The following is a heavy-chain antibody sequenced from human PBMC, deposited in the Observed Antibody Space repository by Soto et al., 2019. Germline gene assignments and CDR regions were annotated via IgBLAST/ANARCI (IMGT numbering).Heavy chain of an antibody. CDR1: GYSFTSYW. J-gene: IGHJ6*02. CDR3: ARHVHYDILTGYSTYYYYGMDV. CDR2: IYPGDSDT. D-gene: IGHD3-9*01. Sequence: GESLKISCKGSGYSFTSYWIGWVRQMPGKGLEWMGIIYPGDSDTRYSPSFQGQVTISADKSISTAYLQWSSLKASDTAMYYCARHVHYDILTGYSTYYYYGMDVWGQGTTVTVS. V-gene: IGHV5-51*01.